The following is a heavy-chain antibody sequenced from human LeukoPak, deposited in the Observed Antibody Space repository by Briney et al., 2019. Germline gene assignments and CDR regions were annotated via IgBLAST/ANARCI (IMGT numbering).Heavy chain of an antibody. D-gene: IGHD4-23*01. CDR1: GYTFTSYG. J-gene: IGHJ4*02. CDR3: ATIPTTVVTPPFDY. CDR2: ISAYNGNT. V-gene: IGHV1-18*01. Sequence: ASVKVSCKASGYTFTSYGISWVRQAPGQGLEWMGWISAYNGNTNYAQKLQGRVTMTTDTSTDTAYMELSSLRSEDTAVYYCATIPTTVVTPPFDYWGQGTLVTVSS.